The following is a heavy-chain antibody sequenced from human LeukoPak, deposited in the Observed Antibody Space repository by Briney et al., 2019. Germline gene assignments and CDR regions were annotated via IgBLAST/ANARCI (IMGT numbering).Heavy chain of an antibody. CDR2: ISSSSSYI. Sequence: GGSLRLSCAASGFTFSSYSMNWVRQAPGKGLEWVSSISSSSSYIYYADSVKGRFTISRDNAKNSLYLQMNSLRAEDTAVYYCAREPPRNVGATTDFDYWGQGTLVTVSS. J-gene: IGHJ4*02. V-gene: IGHV3-21*01. CDR3: AREPPRNVGATTDFDY. D-gene: IGHD1-26*01. CDR1: GFTFSSYS.